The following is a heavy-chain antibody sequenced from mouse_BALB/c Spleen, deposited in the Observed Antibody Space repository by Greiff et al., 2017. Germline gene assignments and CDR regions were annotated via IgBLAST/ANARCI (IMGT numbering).Heavy chain of an antibody. D-gene: IGHD2-14*01. CDR3: ARSRYRYDGFDY. CDR1: GYTFTSYW. J-gene: IGHJ2*01. Sequence: QVQLQQPGAELVKPGASVKLSCKASGYTFTSYWMHWVKQRPGQGLEWIGEINPSNGRTNYNEKFKGKATFTADTSSNTAYMQLSSLTSEDSAVYYCARSRYRYDGFDYWGQGTTLTVSS. V-gene: IGHV1S81*02. CDR2: INPSNGRT.